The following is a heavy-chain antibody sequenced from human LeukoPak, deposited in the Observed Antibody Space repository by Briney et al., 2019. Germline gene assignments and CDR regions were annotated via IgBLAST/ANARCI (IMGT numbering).Heavy chain of an antibody. CDR2: IWYDGRNK. V-gene: IGHV3-33*01. D-gene: IGHD4-4*01. CDR3: ATERGLQGGGDAFDV. CDR1: GLMFSNYG. Sequence: GGSLRLSCVGAGLMFSNYGMEWVRQAPGKGLGWVAVIWYDGRNKYYADSGKGRFTIARDNSKNKMDLQRKSLGAEGAAVYYCATERGLQGGGDAFDVWGQGTMVTVSS. J-gene: IGHJ3*01.